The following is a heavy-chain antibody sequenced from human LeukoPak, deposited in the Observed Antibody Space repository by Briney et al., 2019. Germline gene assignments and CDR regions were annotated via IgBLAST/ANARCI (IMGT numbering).Heavy chain of an antibody. Sequence: SETLSLTCTVSGGSISSSSYYWSWIRQPPGKGLEWIGEINHSGSTNYNPSLKSRVTISVDTSKNQFSLKLSSVTAADTAVYYCARVGRSSVHHVLTFDYWGQGTLVTVSS. CDR1: GGSISSSSYY. V-gene: IGHV4-39*07. CDR2: INHSGST. D-gene: IGHD6-6*01. J-gene: IGHJ4*02. CDR3: ARVGRSSVHHVLTFDY.